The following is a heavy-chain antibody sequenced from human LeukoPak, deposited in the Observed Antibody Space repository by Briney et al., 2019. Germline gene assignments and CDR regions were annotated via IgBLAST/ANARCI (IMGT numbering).Heavy chain of an antibody. CDR3: TVIVTGS. CDR1: GFIFSDYW. V-gene: IGHV3-74*01. D-gene: IGHD2/OR15-2a*01. CDR2: ISGDGSRT. J-gene: IGHJ5*02. Sequence: GGSLRLSCEASGFIFSDYWTYWVRQAPGKGLVWVSRISGDGSRTNYADSVKGRFTISRDNAKNTPYLQMNSLRVEDTAGYYCTVIVTGSWGQGTLVTVSS.